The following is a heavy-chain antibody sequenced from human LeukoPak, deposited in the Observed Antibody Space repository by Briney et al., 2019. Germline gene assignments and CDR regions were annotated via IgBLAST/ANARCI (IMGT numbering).Heavy chain of an antibody. CDR1: GDSISSGDYS. CDR2: IYHSGST. CDR3: ARGTGIITSCSV. V-gene: IGHV4-30-2*01. D-gene: IGHD2-2*01. J-gene: IGHJ4*02. Sequence: KPSETLSLTCAASGDSISSGDYSWNWIRQPPGKGLEWIGSIYHSGSTYYSPSLKSRVTMSVDRSKNQFSLKLSSVTAADTAVYYCARGTGIITSCSVWGQGTLVTVSS.